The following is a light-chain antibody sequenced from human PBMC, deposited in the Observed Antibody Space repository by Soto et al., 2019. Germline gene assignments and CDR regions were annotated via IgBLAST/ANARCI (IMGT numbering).Light chain of an antibody. J-gene: IGKJ4*01. V-gene: IGKV3-20*01. CDR3: QQFSSYPLT. CDR2: DAS. CDR1: QTVRNNY. Sequence: EFVLTQSPGTLSLSPGERATLSCRASQTVRNNYLAWYQQKPGQAPRLLIYDASSRATGITDMFSGGGSGADFTLTISTLEPEDFAVYYCQQFSSYPLTFGGGTKVEIK.